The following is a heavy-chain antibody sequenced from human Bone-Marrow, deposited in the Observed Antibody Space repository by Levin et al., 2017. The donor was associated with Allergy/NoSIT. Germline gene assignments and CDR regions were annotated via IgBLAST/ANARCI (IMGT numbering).Heavy chain of an antibody. Sequence: GESLKISCAASGFTFDTYAIHWVRQAPGKGLEWVAVISYDGSEKYHADSVKGRFTISRDNSNNTLYLQMNSLRPEDTAVYYCARGYYFGSGTYFLGRSDYWGQGTLVTVSS. D-gene: IGHD3-10*01. CDR2: ISYDGSEK. V-gene: IGHV3-30-3*01. J-gene: IGHJ4*02. CDR3: ARGYYFGSGTYFLGRSDY. CDR1: GFTFDTYA.